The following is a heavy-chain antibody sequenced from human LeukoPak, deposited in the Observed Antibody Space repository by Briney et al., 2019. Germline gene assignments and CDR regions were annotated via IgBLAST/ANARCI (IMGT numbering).Heavy chain of an antibody. Sequence: SETLSLTCGVSGASVSSIGYSWSWIRQPPGRGLEWIGSIYQSGSASYNPSLQSRVTISIDKSKNQFSLNLSSVTAADTAVYYCARNSYYDNSGEGAFDIWGQGTMVTVSS. V-gene: IGHV4-30-2*01. J-gene: IGHJ3*02. CDR3: ARNSYYDNSGEGAFDI. CDR1: GASVSSIGYS. CDR2: IYQSGSA. D-gene: IGHD3-22*01.